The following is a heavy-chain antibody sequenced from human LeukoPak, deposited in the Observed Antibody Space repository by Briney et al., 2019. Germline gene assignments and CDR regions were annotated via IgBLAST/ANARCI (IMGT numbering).Heavy chain of an antibody. CDR3: ARVPPRGYYDYYCYYYGMDV. CDR2: INPNSGGT. V-gene: IGHV1-2*02. Sequence: GASVKVSCKASGYTFTGYYVHWVRQAPGQGLEWMGWINPNSGGTNYAQKFQGRVTMTRNTSISTAYMELSRLRSDDTAVYHCARVPPRGYYDYYCYYYGMDVWGQGTTVTVSS. CDR1: GYTFTGYY. J-gene: IGHJ6*02. D-gene: IGHD3-22*01.